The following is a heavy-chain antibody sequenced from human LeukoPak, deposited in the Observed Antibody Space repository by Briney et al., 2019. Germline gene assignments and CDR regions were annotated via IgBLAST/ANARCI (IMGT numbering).Heavy chain of an antibody. V-gene: IGHV4-34*01. CDR3: ASRYYYDSSGYYDDY. CDR2: INHSGST. Sequence: SETLSLTCTVSGGSIRSYYWSWIRQPPGKGLEWIGEINHSGSTNYNPSLKSRVTISVDTSKNQFSLKLSSVTAADTAVYYCASRYYYDSSGYYDDYWGQGTLVTVSS. D-gene: IGHD3-22*01. J-gene: IGHJ4*02. CDR1: GGSIRSYY.